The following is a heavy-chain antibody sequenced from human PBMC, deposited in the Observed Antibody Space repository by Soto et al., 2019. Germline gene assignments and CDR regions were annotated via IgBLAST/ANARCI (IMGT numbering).Heavy chain of an antibody. J-gene: IGHJ6*02. D-gene: IGHD3-3*01. Sequence: GASVKVSCKASGGTFSSYAISWVRQAPGQGLEWMGGIIPIFGTANYAQKFQGRVTITADESTSTAYMELSSLRSEDTAVYYCARSNKAGRITIFGVVNRSNGRYYGMDVWGQGTTVTVSS. CDR1: GGTFSSYA. CDR2: IIPIFGTA. CDR3: ARSNKAGRITIFGVVNRSNGRYYGMDV. V-gene: IGHV1-69*13.